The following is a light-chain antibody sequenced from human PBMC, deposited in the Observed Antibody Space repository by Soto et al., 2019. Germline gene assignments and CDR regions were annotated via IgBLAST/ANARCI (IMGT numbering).Light chain of an antibody. J-gene: IGKJ5*01. CDR2: DAS. V-gene: IGKV4-1*01. CDR1: QSVLYSSNNKNY. CDR3: QQRSKWPIT. Sequence: DIVMTQSPDSLAVSLGERATINCKSSQSVLYSSNNKNYLAWYQQKPGQAPRLFIYDASNRATGIPARFSGSGSGTDFTLTISSLEPEDFAVYYCQQRSKWPITFGHGTRLEIK.